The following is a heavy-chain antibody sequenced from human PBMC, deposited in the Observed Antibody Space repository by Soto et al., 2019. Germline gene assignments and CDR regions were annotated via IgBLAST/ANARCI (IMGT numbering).Heavy chain of an antibody. V-gene: IGHV3-53*01. D-gene: IGHD1-26*01. CDR1: GFAVSTHY. CDR3: ASHTTPGGMDV. CDR2: LSSGGST. Sequence: GGSLRLSCAASGFAVSTHYMSWVRQAPGKGLEWVSVLSSGGSTYYADSVEGRFTISGDIYKNSVFLQMDSLRAEDTAVYYCASHTTPGGMDVWCQGTTVTVFS. J-gene: IGHJ6*02.